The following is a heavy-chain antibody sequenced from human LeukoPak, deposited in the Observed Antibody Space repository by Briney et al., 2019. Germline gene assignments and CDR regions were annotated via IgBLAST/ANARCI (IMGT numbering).Heavy chain of an antibody. CDR3: ARGASSWYNQDYYYYYYMDV. CDR2: ISYSGST. CDR1: GDSISTYY. V-gene: IGHV4-59*01. J-gene: IGHJ6*03. D-gene: IGHD6-13*01. Sequence: SETLSLTCTVSGDSISTYYWNWVRQPPGKGLEWVGYISYSGSTNYNPSLKSRVTISVDTSKNQFSLKLSSVTAADTAVYYRARGASSWYNQDYYYYYYMDVWGKGATVTVSS.